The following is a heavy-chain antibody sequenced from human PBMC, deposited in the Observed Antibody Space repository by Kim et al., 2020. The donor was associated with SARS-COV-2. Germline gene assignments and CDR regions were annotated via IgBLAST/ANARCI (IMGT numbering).Heavy chain of an antibody. CDR3: ATLHIAASTQFPYYYGFYV. CDR2: IRDRSYGEAA. V-gene: IGHV3-15*01. D-gene: IGHD2-21*01. Sequence: GGSLRLSCTASGFAFNYIWMSWVRQRPGRGLEWVGRIRDRSYGEAADYIAPVRGRFTISRDDSRNILYLHMDSLKAEDSGVYYCATLHIAASTQFPYYYGFYVGGPGTAVTVSS. J-gene: IGHJ6*02. CDR1: GFAFNYIW.